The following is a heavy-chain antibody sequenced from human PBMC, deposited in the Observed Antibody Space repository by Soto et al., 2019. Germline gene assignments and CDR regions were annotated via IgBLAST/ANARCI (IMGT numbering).Heavy chain of an antibody. CDR3: ATGRYWRFAY. CDR2: FDPEDGET. V-gene: IGHV1-24*01. CDR1: GYTFTGYY. D-gene: IGHD2-21*01. J-gene: IGHJ4*02. Sequence: ASVKVSCKASGYTFTGYYMHWVRQAPGKGLEWMGGFDPEDGETIYAQKFQGRVTMTEDTSTDTAYMELSSLRSEDTAVYYCATGRYWRFAYWGQGTLVTVSS.